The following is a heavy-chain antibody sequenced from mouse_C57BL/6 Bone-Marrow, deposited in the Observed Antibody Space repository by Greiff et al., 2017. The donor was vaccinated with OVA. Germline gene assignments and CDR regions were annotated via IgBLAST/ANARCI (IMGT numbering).Heavy chain of an antibody. CDR3: ARSGPRLYFDY. CDR2: IDPSDSET. Sequence: VKLQQPGAELVRPGSSVKLSCKASGYTFTSYWMHWVKQRPIQGLEWIGNIDPSDSETHYNQKFKDKATLTVDKSSSTAYMQLSSLTSEDSAVYYCARSGPRLYFDYWGQGTTLTVSS. V-gene: IGHV1-52*01. CDR1: GYTFTSYW. J-gene: IGHJ2*01.